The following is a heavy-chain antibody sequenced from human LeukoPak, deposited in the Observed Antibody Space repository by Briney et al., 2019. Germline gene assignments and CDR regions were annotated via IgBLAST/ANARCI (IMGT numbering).Heavy chain of an antibody. J-gene: IGHJ6*03. CDR1: GVSISSHY. Sequence: SETLSLTCTVSGVSISSHYWSWIRQPPGKGLEWIGYIYYSGSTNYNPSLKSRVTISVDTSKNQFSLKLSSVTAADTAVYYCARDGGSSWTDYYYMDVWGKGTTVTVSS. CDR2: IYYSGST. V-gene: IGHV4-59*11. D-gene: IGHD6-13*01. CDR3: ARDGGSSWTDYYYMDV.